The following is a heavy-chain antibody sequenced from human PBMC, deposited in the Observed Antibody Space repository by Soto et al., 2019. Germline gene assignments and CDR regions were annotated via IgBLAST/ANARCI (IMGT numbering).Heavy chain of an antibody. CDR1: GGSITNSNYY. CDR3: ARHPMVRDFDWLLYYDS. Sequence: SETLSLTCPVSGGSITNSNYYWGWIRQPPGQGLEWIGSLYYSGSTYYNPSLKSRVTVSVDTSKNQFSLKLRSVTAADKAVYYCARHPMVRDFDWLLYYDSWGQGTLVTVS. J-gene: IGHJ4*02. CDR2: LYYSGST. V-gene: IGHV4-39*01. D-gene: IGHD3-9*01.